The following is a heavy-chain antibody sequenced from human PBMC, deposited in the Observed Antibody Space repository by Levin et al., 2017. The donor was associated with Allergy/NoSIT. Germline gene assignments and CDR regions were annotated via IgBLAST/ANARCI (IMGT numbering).Heavy chain of an antibody. Sequence: GGSLRLSCAASGFTFSNYWIHWVRQVPGKGLVWVSRINGDGTTTKFAESVEGRFTISRDNAKNTLFLQMDSLRAEDTAVYYCARSQYSGSYMDYWGQGTLVTVSA. CDR1: GFTFSNYW. CDR3: ARSQYSGSYMDY. V-gene: IGHV3-74*01. CDR2: INGDGTTT. J-gene: IGHJ4*03. D-gene: IGHD1-26*01.